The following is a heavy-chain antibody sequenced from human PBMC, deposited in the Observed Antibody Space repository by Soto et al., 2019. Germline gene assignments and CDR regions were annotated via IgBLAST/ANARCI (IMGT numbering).Heavy chain of an antibody. J-gene: IGHJ3*02. CDR2: IWYDGSNK. CDR1: GFTFSSYG. V-gene: IGHV3-33*01. D-gene: IGHD6-13*01. Sequence: QVQLVESGGGVVQPGRSLRLSCAASGFTFSSYGMHWVRQAPGKGLEWVAVIWYDGSNKYYADSVKGRFTISRDNSKNPLYLQMNSLRAEDTAVYYCARDHPYSISWYGVSDAFDIWGQGTMVTVSS. CDR3: ARDHPYSISWYGVSDAFDI.